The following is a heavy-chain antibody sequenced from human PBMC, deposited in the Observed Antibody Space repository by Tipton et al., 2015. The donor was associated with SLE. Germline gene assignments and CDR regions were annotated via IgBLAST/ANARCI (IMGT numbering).Heavy chain of an antibody. J-gene: IGHJ4*02. CDR3: AREGGYGDIPFDS. Sequence: TLSLTCTVSGDSITSGSYYWSWIRQPAGKGLEWIGRLYTSGSTNYNPSLMSRVTISIDTSKHQFSLKVSSVTAADTAVYYCAREGGYGDIPFDSWGQGTLVTVSS. CDR1: GDSITSGSYY. CDR2: LYTSGST. V-gene: IGHV4-61*02. D-gene: IGHD4-17*01.